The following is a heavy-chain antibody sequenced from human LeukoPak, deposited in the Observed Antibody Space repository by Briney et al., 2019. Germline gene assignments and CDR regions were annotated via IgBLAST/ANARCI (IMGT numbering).Heavy chain of an antibody. D-gene: IGHD3-3*01. J-gene: IGHJ6*03. CDR1: GYSISSGYY. CDR2: IYYSGST. V-gene: IGHV4-61*01. Sequence: PSETLSLTXAVSGYSISSGYYWSWIRQPPGKGLEWIGYIYYSGSTNYNPSLKSRVTISVDTSKNQFSLKLSSVTAADTAVYYCARGTAWPFRSGYLPFPNYYYYMDVWGKGTTVTVSS. CDR3: ARGTAWPFRSGYLPFPNYYYYMDV.